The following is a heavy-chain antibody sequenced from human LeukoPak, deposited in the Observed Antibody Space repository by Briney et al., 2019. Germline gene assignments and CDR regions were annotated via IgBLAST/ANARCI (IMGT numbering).Heavy chain of an antibody. Sequence: GGSLRLSCAASGFTFSSYAMCWVRQAPGKGLEWVSSISGSGGRTHYADSVRGRFTISSDNSKNTLYLQMDSLRAEDTAVYYCATPPTVTRNYWGQGTPVTVSS. D-gene: IGHD4-11*01. CDR1: GFTFSSYA. CDR3: ATPPTVTRNY. J-gene: IGHJ4*02. V-gene: IGHV3-23*01. CDR2: ISGSGGRT.